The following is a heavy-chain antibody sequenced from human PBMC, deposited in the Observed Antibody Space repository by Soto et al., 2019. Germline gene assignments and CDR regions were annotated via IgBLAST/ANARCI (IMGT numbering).Heavy chain of an antibody. CDR2: IYYSGST. CDR3: ARVGRLITEDGLLDA. V-gene: IGHV4-59*01. J-gene: IGHJ5*02. Sequence: PSETLSLTCTISNGTIGIYYWTLIRQPPGKGLEWIGHIYYSGSTNYNPSLKSRLTLSLDTSKNQFSLKLTSVNAADTAVYYCARVGRLITEDGLLDAWGKGTLVTVSS. CDR1: NGTIGIYY. D-gene: IGHD3-16*01.